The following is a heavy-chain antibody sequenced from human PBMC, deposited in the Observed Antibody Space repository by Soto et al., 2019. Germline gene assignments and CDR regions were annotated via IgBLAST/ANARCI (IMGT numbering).Heavy chain of an antibody. CDR1: GFTFSSYE. J-gene: IGHJ3*02. CDR2: ISSSGSTI. D-gene: IGHD5-12*01. Sequence: PGGSLRLSCAASGFTFSSYEMNWVRQAPGKGLEWVSYISSSGSTIYYADSVKGRFTISRDNAKNSLHLQMNSLRAEYTAVYSCARSGRGGYSDAFDIWGQGTMVTVSS. V-gene: IGHV3-48*03. CDR3: ARSGRGGYSDAFDI.